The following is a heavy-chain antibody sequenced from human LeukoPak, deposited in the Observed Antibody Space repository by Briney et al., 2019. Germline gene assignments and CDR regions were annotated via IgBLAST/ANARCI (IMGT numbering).Heavy chain of an antibody. Sequence: ASVKVSCKASGYTFTGYYMHWVRQALGQGLEWMGWINPNSGGTNYAQKFQGRVTMTRDTSISTAYMELSRLRSDDTAVYYCASAYYGGNRLNDAFDIWGQGTMVTVSS. CDR2: INPNSGGT. J-gene: IGHJ3*02. D-gene: IGHD4-23*01. CDR1: GYTFTGYY. CDR3: ASAYYGGNRLNDAFDI. V-gene: IGHV1-2*02.